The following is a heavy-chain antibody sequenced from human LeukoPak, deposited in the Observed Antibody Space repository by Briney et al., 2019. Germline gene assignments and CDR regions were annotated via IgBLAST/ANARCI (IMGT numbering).Heavy chain of an antibody. Sequence: PGGSLRLSCVASGFTFSRYWMHWVRQAPGKGLVWVSRINSDGSTTIYADSVKGRFTISRDNAKNTLYLQMNSLRAEDTAVYFCASVPTGFAWGQGTLVTVSS. CDR2: INSDGSTT. CDR3: ASVPTGFA. D-gene: IGHD1-14*01. CDR1: GFTFSRYW. J-gene: IGHJ5*02. V-gene: IGHV3-74*01.